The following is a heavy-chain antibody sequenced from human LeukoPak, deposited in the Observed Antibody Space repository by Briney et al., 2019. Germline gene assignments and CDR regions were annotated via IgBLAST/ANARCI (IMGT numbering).Heavy chain of an antibody. CDR2: TTRSGSSI. CDR3: ARDYYDTSGCLDY. V-gene: IGHV3-11*01. D-gene: IGHD3-22*01. CDR1: GFTFSDYY. Sequence: GGSLRLSCAASGFTFSDYYMSWIRQAPGKGLEWVSYTTRSGSSIYYADSVKGRFTISRDNAKNSLFLQMNSLRADDTAVYYCARDYYDTSGCLDYWGQGTLVTVSS. J-gene: IGHJ4*02.